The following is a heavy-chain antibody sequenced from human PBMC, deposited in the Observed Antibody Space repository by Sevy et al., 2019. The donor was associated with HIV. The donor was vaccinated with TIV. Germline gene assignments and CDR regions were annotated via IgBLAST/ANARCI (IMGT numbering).Heavy chain of an antibody. V-gene: IGHV3-21*01. D-gene: IGHD2-15*01. Sequence: GGSLRLSCAASGFTFSSYAMNWVRQAPGKGLEWVSSINAISSNIYYADSVKGRFTISRDNAENSLYLQMNSVRAEDTAVYYCARELFSGGNAVYGYWGQGTLVTVS. J-gene: IGHJ4*02. CDR3: ARELFSGGNAVYGY. CDR1: GFTFSSYA. CDR2: INAISSNI.